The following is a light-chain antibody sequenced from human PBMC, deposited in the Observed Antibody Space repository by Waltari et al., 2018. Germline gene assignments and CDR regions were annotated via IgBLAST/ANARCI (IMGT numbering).Light chain of an antibody. J-gene: IGLJ2*01. CDR2: DVT. CDR3: CSYAGSYTVV. CDR1: RNELLFYHH. V-gene: IGLV2-11*01. Sequence: QSALTQPRSVSGSPGPSVPISCTATRNELLFYHHVPWYQQHPGKAPKLIIYDVTKRPSGVPDRFSASKSGSTASLTISGLQAEDEADYHCCSYAGSYTVVFGGGTKLTVL.